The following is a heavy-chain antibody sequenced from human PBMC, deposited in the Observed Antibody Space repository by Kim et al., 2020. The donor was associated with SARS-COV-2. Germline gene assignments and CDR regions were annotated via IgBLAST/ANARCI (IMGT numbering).Heavy chain of an antibody. J-gene: IGHJ6*02. CDR3: ARGGTGTTPTRVYGMDV. CDR1: GGSISSSSYY. D-gene: IGHD1-7*01. Sequence: SETLSLTCTVSGGSISSSSYYWGWIRQPPGQGLEWIGNIYYSGSTYYNPSLKSRVTISVDTSKNQFSLKLSSGTAADTAVYYCARGGTGTTPTRVYGMDVWGQGTTVTVSS. V-gene: IGHV4-39*01. CDR2: IYYSGST.